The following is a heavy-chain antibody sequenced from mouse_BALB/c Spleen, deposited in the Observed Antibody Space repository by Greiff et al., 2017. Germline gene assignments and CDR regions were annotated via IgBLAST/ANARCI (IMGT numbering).Heavy chain of an antibody. V-gene: IGHV7-3*02. J-gene: IGHJ3*01. Sequence: DVKLVESGGGLVQPGGSLRLSCATSGFTFTDYYMSWVRQPPGKALEWLGFIRNKANGYTTEYSASVKGRFTISRDNSQSILYLQMNTLRAEDSATYYCARDSGYEFAYWGQGTLVTVSA. CDR1: GFTFTDYY. D-gene: IGHD2-2*01. CDR3: ARDSGYEFAY. CDR2: IRNKANGYTT.